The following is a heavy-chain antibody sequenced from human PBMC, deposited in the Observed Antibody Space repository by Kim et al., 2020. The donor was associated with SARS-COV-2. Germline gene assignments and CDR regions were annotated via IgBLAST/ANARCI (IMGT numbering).Heavy chain of an antibody. CDR1: GYNFTTFW. CDR3: ARSASPLAKYFYGSGSSQNFDY. V-gene: IGHV5-51*01. Sequence: GESLKISCKGSGYNFTTFWIGWVRQMPGKGLEWMGIIYPGDPYTRYSPSFQGQVTISADKSYSTAYLQWSTLKASDTAMYYCARSASPLAKYFYGSGSSQNFDYWGQGTLVTVSS. D-gene: IGHD3-10*01. J-gene: IGHJ4*02. CDR2: IYPGDPYT.